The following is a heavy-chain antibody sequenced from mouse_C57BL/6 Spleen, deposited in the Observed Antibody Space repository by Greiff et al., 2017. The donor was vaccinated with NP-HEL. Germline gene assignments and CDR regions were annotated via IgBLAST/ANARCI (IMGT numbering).Heavy chain of an antibody. V-gene: IGHV5-12*01. CDR2: ISNGGGST. CDR1: GFTFSDYY. D-gene: IGHD1-1*01. CDR3: ARHTVALDY. Sequence: EVQRVESGGGLVQPGGSLKLSCAASGFTFSDYYMYWVRQTPEKRLEWVAYISNGGGSTYYLDTVKGRFTISRDNAKNTLYLQMSRLKSEDTAMYYCARHTVALDYWGQGTTLTVSS. J-gene: IGHJ2*01.